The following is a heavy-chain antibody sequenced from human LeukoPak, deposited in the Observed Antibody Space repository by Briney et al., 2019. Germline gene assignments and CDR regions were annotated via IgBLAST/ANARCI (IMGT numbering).Heavy chain of an antibody. CDR1: GFTFSSYA. CDR2: LSGSGGST. D-gene: IGHD1-26*01. CDR3: AKAKSGSYSPFDY. Sequence: PGGSLRLSCAASGFTFSSYAMIWVRQGPGKGLEWVSGLSGSGGSTYYADSVKGRFSISRDNSWNTLYLQMNSLRAEDTAVYYCAKAKSGSYSPFDYWGQGTLVTVSS. V-gene: IGHV3-23*01. J-gene: IGHJ4*02.